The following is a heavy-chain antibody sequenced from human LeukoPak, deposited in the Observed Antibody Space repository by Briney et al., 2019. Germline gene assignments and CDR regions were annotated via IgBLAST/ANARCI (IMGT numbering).Heavy chain of an antibody. CDR1: GFTFSSYG. CDR2: IRYDGSNK. Sequence: GGSLRLSCAASGFTFSSYGMHWVRQAPGKGLEWAAFIRYDGSNKYYADSVKGRFTISRDNSKNTLYLQMNSLRAEDTAVYYCAKDWASIPAYFDYWGQEPWSPSPQ. V-gene: IGHV3-30*02. D-gene: IGHD2/OR15-2a*01. CDR3: AKDWASIPAYFDY. J-gene: IGHJ4*01.